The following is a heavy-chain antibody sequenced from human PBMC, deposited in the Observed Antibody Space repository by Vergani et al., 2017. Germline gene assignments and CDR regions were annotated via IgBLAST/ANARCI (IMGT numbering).Heavy chain of an antibody. CDR1: GFTFSSYG. D-gene: IGHD1-26*01. J-gene: IGHJ5*02. Sequence: QVQLVESGGAVVQPGRSLRLSCAASGFTFSSYGMHWVRQAPGKGLEWVAVIWYDGSNKYYADSVKGRFTISRDNSKNTLYLQMNSLRAEDTAVYYCARSTTLGWFDPWGRGTLITVSS. CDR3: ARSTTLGWFDP. V-gene: IGHV3-33*01. CDR2: IWYDGSNK.